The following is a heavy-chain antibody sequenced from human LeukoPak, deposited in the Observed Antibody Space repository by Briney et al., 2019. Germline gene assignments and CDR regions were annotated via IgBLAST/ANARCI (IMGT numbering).Heavy chain of an antibody. Sequence: ASVKVSCKASGYTFTNYYMHWVRQAPGQGLEWMGWISAYNGNTNYAQKLQGRVTMTTDTSTSTAYMELRSLRSDDTAVYYCARVLNPLVGAGAWGQGTLVTVSS. CDR2: ISAYNGNT. CDR1: GYTFTNYY. D-gene: IGHD1-26*01. CDR3: ARVLNPLVGAGA. J-gene: IGHJ5*02. V-gene: IGHV1-18*04.